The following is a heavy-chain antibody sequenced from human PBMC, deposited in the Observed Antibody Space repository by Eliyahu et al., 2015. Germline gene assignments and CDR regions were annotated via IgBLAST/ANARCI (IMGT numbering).Heavy chain of an antibody. J-gene: IGHJ5*02. Sequence: EVQLVESGGGLVQPGGSLRLSCAASEXPFGNSAMTWVRQAPGKGLEWVSTISSDGTRTYYADPVKGRFTMSRDNSKSTLSLQMNSLRAEDTAVYYCVKKETLKNWFDPWGQGTLVTVSS. CDR2: ISSDGTRT. CDR1: EXPFGNSA. CDR3: VKKETLKNWFDP. V-gene: IGHV3-23*04.